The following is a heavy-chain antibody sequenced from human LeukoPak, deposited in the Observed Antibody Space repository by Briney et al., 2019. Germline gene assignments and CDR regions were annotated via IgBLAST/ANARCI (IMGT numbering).Heavy chain of an antibody. J-gene: IGHJ4*02. V-gene: IGHV1-2*04. CDR3: ARDKGYCSGGSCCSLDY. Sequence: ASVKVSCKASGYTFTGYYMHWVRQAPGQGLEWMGWIYPNSGGANYAQKFQGWVTMTRDTSISTAYMELSRLRSDDTAVYYCARDKGYCSGGSCCSLDYWGQGTLVTVSS. D-gene: IGHD2-15*01. CDR1: GYTFTGYY. CDR2: IYPNSGGA.